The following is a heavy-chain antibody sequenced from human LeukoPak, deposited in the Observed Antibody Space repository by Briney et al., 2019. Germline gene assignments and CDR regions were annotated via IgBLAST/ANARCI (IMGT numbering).Heavy chain of an antibody. J-gene: IGHJ4*02. CDR3: ARDLPSHIVATNY. D-gene: IGHD5-12*01. V-gene: IGHV1-69*05. CDR2: IIPIFGTA. CDR1: GGTFSSYA. Sequence: GASVKVSCKASGGTFSSYAISWVRQAPGQGLEWMGGIIPIFGTANYAQKFQGRVTMTTDTSTSTAYMELRSLRSDDTAVYYCARDLPSHIVATNYWGQGTLVTVSS.